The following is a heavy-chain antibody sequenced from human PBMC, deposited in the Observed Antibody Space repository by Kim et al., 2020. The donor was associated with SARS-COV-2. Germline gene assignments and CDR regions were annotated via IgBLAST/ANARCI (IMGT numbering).Heavy chain of an antibody. V-gene: IGHV4-59*01. CDR3: ARAMVRGVILDY. J-gene: IGHJ4*02. D-gene: IGHD3-10*01. CDR1: GGSISSYY. Sequence: SETLSLTCTVSGGSISSYYWSWIRQPPGKGLEWIGYIYYSGSTNYNPSLKSRVTISVDTSKNQFSLKLSSVTAADTAVYCCARAMVRGVILDYWGQGTLVTVSS. CDR2: IYYSGST.